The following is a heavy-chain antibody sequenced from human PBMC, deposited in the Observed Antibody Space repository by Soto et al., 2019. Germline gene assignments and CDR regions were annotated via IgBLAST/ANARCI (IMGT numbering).Heavy chain of an antibody. D-gene: IGHD6-19*01. CDR2: ISSTSGAI. CDR3: ARASINVAGPNEEKNFDH. CDR1: GFTFSSYS. J-gene: IGHJ4*02. Sequence: GGSLRLSCAASGFTFSSYSMNWVRQAPGKGLEWVSYISSTSGAIYHADYVKGRFCISRDKAKNSLYLQMNSLRDEDTAAYYCARASINVAGPNEEKNFDHWGQGTLVTVSS. V-gene: IGHV3-48*02.